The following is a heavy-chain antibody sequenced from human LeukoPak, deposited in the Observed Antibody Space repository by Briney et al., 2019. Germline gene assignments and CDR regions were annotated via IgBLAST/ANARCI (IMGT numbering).Heavy chain of an antibody. D-gene: IGHD4-17*01. CDR3: AMNNATVRYFQH. J-gene: IGHJ1*01. Sequence: GGSLGLSCAASGFTFSSYSMNWVRQAPGKGLEWVSSISSSSSYIYYADSVKGRFTISRDNAKNSLYLQMNSLRAEDTAVFYCAMNNATVRYFQHWGQGTLVTVSS. CDR2: ISSSSSYI. V-gene: IGHV3-21*01. CDR1: GFTFSSYS.